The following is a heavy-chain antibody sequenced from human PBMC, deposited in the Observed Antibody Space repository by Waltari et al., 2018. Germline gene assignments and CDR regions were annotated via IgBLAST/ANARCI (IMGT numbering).Heavy chain of an antibody. CDR1: GFPLRTYG. J-gene: IGHJ4*02. CDR3: ARGGCEYSYCLDY. V-gene: IGHV3-33*01. D-gene: IGHD4-4*01. CDR2: IWYDESNK. Sequence: QVQLVESGGGVVQPGRSLRLSCAASGFPLRTYGLHGGRRAPGKGLEWVAMIWYDESNKHYAESVKGRFTISRDNSKNILYLQMNSLRVEDTAVYYCARGGCEYSYCLDYWGQGTLVTVSS.